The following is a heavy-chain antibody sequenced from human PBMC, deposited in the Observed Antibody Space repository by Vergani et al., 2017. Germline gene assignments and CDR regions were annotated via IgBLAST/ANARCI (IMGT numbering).Heavy chain of an antibody. CDR3: ARDGHSSGWPFDY. V-gene: IGHV3-30*01. J-gene: IGHJ4*02. D-gene: IGHD6-19*01. CDR2: ISYDGSNK. Sequence: QVQLVESGGGVVQPGRSLSLSCAASGFTFSSYAMHWVRQAPGKGLEWVAVISYDGSNKYYADSVQGLFTISRDNSKNTLYLQMNSLRAEDTAVYYCARDGHSSGWPFDYWGQGTLVTVSS. CDR1: GFTFSSYA.